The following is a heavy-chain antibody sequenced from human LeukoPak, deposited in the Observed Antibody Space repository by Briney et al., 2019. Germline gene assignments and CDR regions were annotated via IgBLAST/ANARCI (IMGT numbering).Heavy chain of an antibody. J-gene: IGHJ4*02. V-gene: IGHV4-59*01. Sequence: TSETLSLTCTVSGDSISSYYWSWIRQPPGKGLEWIGYIYYSGSTNYNPSLKSRVTISVDTSKNQFSLKLTSVTAADTAVYYCVRDGGPIEYWGQGILVTVST. CDR3: VRDGGPIEY. D-gene: IGHD3-10*01. CDR2: IYYSGST. CDR1: GDSISSYY.